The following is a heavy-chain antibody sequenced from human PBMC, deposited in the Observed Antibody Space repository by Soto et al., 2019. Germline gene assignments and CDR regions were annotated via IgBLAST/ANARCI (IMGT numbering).Heavy chain of an antibody. CDR1: GYTFTTYY. Sequence: GASVKVSCKASGYTFTTYYLNWVRQAPGQGLEWMGIINPGDGTTSYAQKFQGRVSMTRDTSTSTVYMELSSLRSEDTAVYYCGRADWNDVLNYWGQGTLVTVSS. CDR2: INPGDGTT. D-gene: IGHD1-1*01. CDR3: GRADWNDVLNY. V-gene: IGHV1-46*01. J-gene: IGHJ4*02.